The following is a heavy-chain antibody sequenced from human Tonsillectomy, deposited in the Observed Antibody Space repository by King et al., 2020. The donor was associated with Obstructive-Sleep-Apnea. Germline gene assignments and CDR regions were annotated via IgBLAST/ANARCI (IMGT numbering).Heavy chain of an antibody. D-gene: IGHD2-2*01. J-gene: IGHJ5*02. V-gene: IGHV5-51*01. CDR3: ARVGQLLMGWFDP. Sequence: VQLVESGAEIKKPGESLKISCKGSGYNFTNYWIGWVRQMPGKGLEWMGIIYPGDSDTRYSPSFQGQVTISADKSISTAYLQCSSLKASDTAMYYCARVGQLLMGWFDPWGQGTLVTVSS. CDR2: IYPGDSDT. CDR1: GYNFTNYW.